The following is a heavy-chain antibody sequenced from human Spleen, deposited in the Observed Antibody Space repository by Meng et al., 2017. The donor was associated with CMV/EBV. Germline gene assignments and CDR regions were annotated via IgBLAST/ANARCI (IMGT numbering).Heavy chain of an antibody. Sequence: GESLKISCAASGFTFDDYGMSWVRQAPGKGLEWVSGFNWNGGSTGYADSVKGRFTISRDNARDSLYLQMNSLRAEDTALYYCAKSLEYTFDIWGQGTMVTVSS. D-gene: IGHD3-3*01. CDR3: AKSLEYTFDI. CDR2: FNWNGGST. V-gene: IGHV3-20*04. J-gene: IGHJ3*02. CDR1: GFTFDDYG.